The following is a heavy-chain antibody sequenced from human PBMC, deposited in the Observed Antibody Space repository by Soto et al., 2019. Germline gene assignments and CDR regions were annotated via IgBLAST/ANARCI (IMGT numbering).Heavy chain of an antibody. V-gene: IGHV4-59*02. CDR1: CASVRDYN. Sequence: SETLSLTCTVSCASVRDYNWNWIRQPPGRGLEWIGFIHHTGSNTYSPSLRSRVTMSVDTSRNQFSLMMTSVTAADTAVYYCAKWGYPAMQAFDIWGQGTMVTVSS. CDR3: AKWGYPAMQAFDI. J-gene: IGHJ3*02. D-gene: IGHD3-16*02. CDR2: IHHTGSN.